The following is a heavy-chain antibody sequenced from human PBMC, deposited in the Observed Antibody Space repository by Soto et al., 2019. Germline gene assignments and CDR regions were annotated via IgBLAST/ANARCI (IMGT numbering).Heavy chain of an antibody. D-gene: IGHD3-3*01. J-gene: IGHJ3*02. CDR1: GYTLTELS. CDR2: FDPEDGET. V-gene: IGHV1-24*01. Sequence: ASVKVSCKVSGYTLTELSMHWVRQAPGKGLEWMGGFDPEDGETIYAKKFQGRVTMTEDTSTDTAYMELSSLRSEDTAVYYCATLPITIFGVVPDAFDIWGQGTMVTVSS. CDR3: ATLPITIFGVVPDAFDI.